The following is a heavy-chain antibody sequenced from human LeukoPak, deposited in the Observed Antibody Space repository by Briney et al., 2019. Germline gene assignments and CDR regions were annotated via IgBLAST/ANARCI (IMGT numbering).Heavy chain of an antibody. CDR1: GGSISSYY. D-gene: IGHD3-22*01. V-gene: IGHV4-59*01. J-gene: IGHJ4*02. CDR3: ARVTGYMIEDYFDY. CDR2: IYYSGST. Sequence: SETVSLPCAVSGGSISSYYWSWIRQPPGKGLEWIGYIYYSGSTNYNPSLKSRVTISVETSKNQFSLKLSSVTAADTAVYYCARVTGYMIEDYFDYWGQGTLVTVSS.